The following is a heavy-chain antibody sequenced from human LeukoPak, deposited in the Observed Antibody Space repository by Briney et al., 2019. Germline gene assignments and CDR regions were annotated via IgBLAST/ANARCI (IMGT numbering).Heavy chain of an antibody. D-gene: IGHD3-16*01. Sequence: GGSLRLSCAASGFTVGSNYMNWVRQAPGKGFEWVSSIYSGGSTDYADSVKGRFTISRDSTKNTVYLQMNSLRGDDTAVYYCAGNNYVSGTFLVYWGQGTLVTVSS. J-gene: IGHJ4*02. CDR1: GFTVGSNY. CDR3: AGNNYVSGTFLVY. V-gene: IGHV3-66*02. CDR2: IYSGGST.